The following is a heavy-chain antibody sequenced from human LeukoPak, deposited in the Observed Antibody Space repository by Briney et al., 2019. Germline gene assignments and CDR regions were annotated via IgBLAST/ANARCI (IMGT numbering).Heavy chain of an antibody. CDR1: GGSFSGYY. CDR3: ARGEAYYYGSGSYYNGPAPDY. Sequence: IPSETLSLTCAVYGGSFSGYYWSWIRQPPGKGLEWIGEINHSGSTNYNPSLKSRVTISVDTSKNQFSLKLSSVTAADTAVYYCARGEAYYYGSGSYYNGPAPDYWGQGTLVTVSS. J-gene: IGHJ4*02. V-gene: IGHV4-34*01. D-gene: IGHD3-10*01. CDR2: INHSGST.